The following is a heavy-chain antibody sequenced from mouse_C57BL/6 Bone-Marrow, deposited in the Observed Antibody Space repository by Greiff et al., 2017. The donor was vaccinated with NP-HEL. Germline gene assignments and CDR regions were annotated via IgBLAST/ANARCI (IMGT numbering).Heavy chain of an antibody. CDR1: GYTFTSYW. V-gene: IGHV1-69*01. J-gene: IGHJ3*01. CDR2: IDPSDSYT. D-gene: IGHD1-1*01. CDR3: ARKKDYYGSSYEGVAY. Sequence: VQLQQPGAELVMPGASVKLSCKASGYTFTSYWMHWVKQRPGQGLEWIGEIDPSDSYTNYNQKFKGKSTLTVDKSSSTAYMQLSSLTSEDSAVYCCARKKDYYGSSYEGVAYWGQGTLVTVSA.